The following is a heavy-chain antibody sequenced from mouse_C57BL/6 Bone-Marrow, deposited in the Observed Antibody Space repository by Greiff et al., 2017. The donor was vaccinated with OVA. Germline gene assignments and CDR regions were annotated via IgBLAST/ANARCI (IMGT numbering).Heavy chain of an antibody. CDR3: ARWGTYYSNYEGAWFAY. Sequence: QVQLKESGAELVKPGASVKLSCKASGYTFTSYWMHWVKQRPGQGLEWIGMIHPNSGSTNYNEKFKSKATLTVDKSSSTAYMQLSSLTSEDSAVYYCARWGTYYSNYEGAWFAYWGQGTLVTVSA. D-gene: IGHD2-5*01. CDR1: GYTFTSYW. V-gene: IGHV1-64*01. J-gene: IGHJ3*01. CDR2: IHPNSGST.